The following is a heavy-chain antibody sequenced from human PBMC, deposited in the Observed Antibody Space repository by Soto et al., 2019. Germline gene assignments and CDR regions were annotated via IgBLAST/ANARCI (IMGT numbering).Heavy chain of an antibody. CDR2: IYYSGST. J-gene: IGHJ5*02. V-gene: IGHV4-31*03. Sequence: QVQLQESGPGLVKPSQTLSLTCTVSGGSISSGGYYWSRIRQHPGKGLEWIGYIYYSGSTYYNPSLKSRFTISVNTSKHQFSLKLSSVTAADTAVYYWGRVDSSSSSCYEGDVFDPWGQGTLVTVSS. CDR3: GRVDSSSSSCYEGDVFDP. CDR1: GGSISSGGYY. D-gene: IGHD2-2*01.